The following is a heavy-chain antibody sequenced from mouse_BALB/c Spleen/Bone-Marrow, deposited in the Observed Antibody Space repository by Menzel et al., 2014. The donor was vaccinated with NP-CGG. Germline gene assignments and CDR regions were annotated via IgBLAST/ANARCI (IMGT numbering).Heavy chain of an antibody. V-gene: IGHV1-14*01. D-gene: IGHD1-2*01. CDR1: GYTFTRYI. J-gene: IGHJ4*01. Sequence: EVHLVEPGPELVKPGASVKMSCKASGYTFTRYIIHWVKQKPGQGLEWIGYINPYNDGTKYNENFKGKATLTSDKSTSTAYMEFNSQTPEDTAVYYYASTTPKARYYTMDYWGQGTSVTVSS. CDR3: ASTTPKARYYTMDY. CDR2: INPYNDGT.